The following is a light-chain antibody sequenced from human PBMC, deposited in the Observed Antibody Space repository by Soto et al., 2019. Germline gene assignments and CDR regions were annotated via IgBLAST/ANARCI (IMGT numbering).Light chain of an antibody. CDR2: KAS. Sequence: DIQMTQSPSTLYASVGDRVTITCRASQSISSWLAWYQQKPGKAPKLLIYKASSLESGVPSRFSGSGSGTEFTLTISSLQPDDFATYYCQQYNNWVTFGQGTKLEIK. CDR3: QQYNNWVT. V-gene: IGKV1-5*03. J-gene: IGKJ2*01. CDR1: QSISSW.